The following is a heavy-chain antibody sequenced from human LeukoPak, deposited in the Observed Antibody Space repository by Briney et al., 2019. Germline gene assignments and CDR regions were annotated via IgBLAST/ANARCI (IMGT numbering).Heavy chain of an antibody. CDR3: ARDLPAQVYSSPRDNWFDP. V-gene: IGHV7-4-1*02. D-gene: IGHD6-13*01. CDR2: INTNTGNP. CDR1: GYTFTRYY. Sequence: ASVKVSCKASGYTFTRYYMHWVRQAPGQGLEWMGWINTNTGNPTYAQGFTGRFVFSLDTSVSTAYLQISSLRAEDTAVYYCARDLPAQVYSSPRDNWFDPWGQGTLVTVSS. J-gene: IGHJ5*02.